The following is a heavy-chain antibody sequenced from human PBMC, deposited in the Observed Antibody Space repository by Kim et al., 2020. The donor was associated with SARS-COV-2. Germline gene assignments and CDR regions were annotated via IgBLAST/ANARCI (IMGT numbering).Heavy chain of an antibody. J-gene: IGHJ6*02. V-gene: IGHV3-33*01. CDR3: ARDFSLPKAVATAYYYYYGMDV. D-gene: IGHD6-19*01. Sequence: GGSLRLSCAASGFTFSSYGMHWVRQAPGKGLEWVAVIWYDGSNKYYADSVKGRFTISRDNSKNTLYLQMNSLRAEDTAVYYCARDFSLPKAVATAYYYYYGMDVWGQGTTVTVSS. CDR2: IWYDGSNK. CDR1: GFTFSSYG.